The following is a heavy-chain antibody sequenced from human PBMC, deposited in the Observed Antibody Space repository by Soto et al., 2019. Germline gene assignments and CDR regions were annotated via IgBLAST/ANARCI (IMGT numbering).Heavy chain of an antibody. CDR3: AYHVDTAMALDAFDI. J-gene: IGHJ3*02. D-gene: IGHD5-18*01. Sequence: SVKVSCKASGGTFSSYAISWVRQAPGQGLEWMGGIIPIFGTANYAQKFQGRVTITADKSTSTAYMELSSLRSEDTAVYYCAYHVDTAMALDAFDISAQGRMVTVSS. V-gene: IGHV1-69*06. CDR2: IIPIFGTA. CDR1: GGTFSSYA.